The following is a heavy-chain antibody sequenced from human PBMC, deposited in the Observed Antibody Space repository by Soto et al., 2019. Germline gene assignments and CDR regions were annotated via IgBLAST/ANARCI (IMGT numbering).Heavy chain of an antibody. CDR1: GFTFTRYS. V-gene: IGHV3-21*01. CDR2: ISSTTNYI. Sequence: SLRISCAASGFTFTRYSMNWVRHAPGKGLEWVSSISSTTNYIYYADSMKGRFTVSRDNAKNSVYLEMNSLSAEDTAVYYCARESEDLTSNFDYWGQGTLVTVSS. CDR3: ARESEDLTSNFDY. J-gene: IGHJ4*02.